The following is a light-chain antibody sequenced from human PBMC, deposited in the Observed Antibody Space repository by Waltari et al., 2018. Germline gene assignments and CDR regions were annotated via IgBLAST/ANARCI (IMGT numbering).Light chain of an antibody. Sequence: SYVLTQPPSVSVAPGKTARIPCGGNNIGSKSVHGYQQKPGQAPVLVVYDDSDRPSGIPERFSGSNSGNTATLTISRVEAGDEADYYCHVWDSSSDHWVFGGGTKLTVL. CDR2: DDS. CDR1: NIGSKS. J-gene: IGLJ3*02. CDR3: HVWDSSSDHWV. V-gene: IGLV3-21*03.